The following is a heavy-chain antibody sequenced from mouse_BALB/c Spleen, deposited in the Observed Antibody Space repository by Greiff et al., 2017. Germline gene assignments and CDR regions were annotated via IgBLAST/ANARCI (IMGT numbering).Heavy chain of an antibody. CDR2: ISDGGSYT. V-gene: IGHV5-4*02. CDR3: ARDMDY. Sequence: DVKLVESGGGLVKPGGSLKLSCAASGFTFSDYYMYWVRQTPEKRLEWVATISDGGSYTYYPDSVKGRFTISRDNAKNHLYLQMSSLKSEDTAMYYCARDMDYWGQGTSVTVSS. CDR1: GFTFSDYY. J-gene: IGHJ4*01.